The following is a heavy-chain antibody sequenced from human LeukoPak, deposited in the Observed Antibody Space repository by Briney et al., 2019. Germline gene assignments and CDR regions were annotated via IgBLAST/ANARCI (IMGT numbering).Heavy chain of an antibody. V-gene: IGHV3-30-3*01. CDR3: ARDQDGWFDP. CDR1: GFTFSSYA. Sequence: PGRSLRLSCAASGFTFSSYAMHWVRQAPGKGLEWVAVISYDGSNKYYADSVKGRFTISRDNSKNTLYLQMNSLRAEDTAVNYCARDQDGWFDPWGQGTLVTVSS. CDR2: ISYDGSNK. J-gene: IGHJ5*02.